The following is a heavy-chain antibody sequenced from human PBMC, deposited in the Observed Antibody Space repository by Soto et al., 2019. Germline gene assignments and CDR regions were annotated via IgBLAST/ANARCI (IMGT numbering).Heavy chain of an antibody. V-gene: IGHV5-51*01. CDR1: GYTFDSNW. CDR2: IYPGDSET. Sequence: GESLKISCQASGYTFDSNWIGWVRQMPGKGLEWMGIIYPGDSETRYSPSFQGQVTISADRSFKTAYLQWSSLKASDTAMYYCARGPVVTAINYYYYGMDVWGQGTTVTVSS. D-gene: IGHD2-21*02. CDR3: ARGPVVTAINYYYYGMDV. J-gene: IGHJ6*02.